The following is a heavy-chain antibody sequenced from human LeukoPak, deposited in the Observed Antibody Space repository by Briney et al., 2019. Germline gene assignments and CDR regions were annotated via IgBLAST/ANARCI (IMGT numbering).Heavy chain of an antibody. Sequence: PSETLSLTCTVSGGSISSYYWSWIRQPPGKGLEWIGYIYYSGSTNYNPSLKSRVTISVDTSKNQFSLKLSSVTAADTAVYYCARDLMWSGAFDIWGQGTMVTVSS. J-gene: IGHJ3*02. CDR2: IYYSGST. V-gene: IGHV4-59*01. D-gene: IGHD2-21*01. CDR1: GGSISSYY. CDR3: ARDLMWSGAFDI.